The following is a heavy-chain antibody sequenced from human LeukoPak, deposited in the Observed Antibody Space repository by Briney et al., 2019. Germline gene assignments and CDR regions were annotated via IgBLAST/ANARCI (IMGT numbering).Heavy chain of an antibody. CDR3: ARRNYYGSGSYYRRLHDAFDI. CDR1: GGSFSGYY. D-gene: IGHD3-10*01. J-gene: IGHJ3*02. V-gene: IGHV4-34*01. Sequence: SETLSLTCAVYGGSFSGYYWSWLRQPPGKGLEWIGEINHSGSTNYNPSLKSRVTISVDTSKNQFSLKLSSVTAADTAVYYCARRNYYGSGSYYRRLHDAFDIWGQGTMVTVSS. CDR2: INHSGST.